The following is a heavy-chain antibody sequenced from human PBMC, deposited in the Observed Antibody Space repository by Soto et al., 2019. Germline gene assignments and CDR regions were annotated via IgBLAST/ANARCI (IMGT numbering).Heavy chain of an antibody. CDR3: ARGAPPDDY. CDR1: GFTFSSYS. CDR2: ISSSSSTI. V-gene: IGHV3-48*01. J-gene: IGHJ4*02. Sequence: PGGSLRLSCAASGFTFSSYSMNWVRQAPGKGLEWVSYISSSSSTIYYADSVKGRFTISRDKAKNSLYLQMNSLRAEDTAVYYCARGAPPDDYWGQGTLVTVSS.